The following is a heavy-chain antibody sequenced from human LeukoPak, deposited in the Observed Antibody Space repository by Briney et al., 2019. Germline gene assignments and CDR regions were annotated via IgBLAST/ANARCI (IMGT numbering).Heavy chain of an antibody. J-gene: IGHJ4*02. CDR1: GFTLSSYA. V-gene: IGHV3-23*01. CDR2: VDLGGGGT. CDR3: AKQSAGSAAWYSLHYDF. D-gene: IGHD6-13*01. Sequence: PGGSLRLSCAASGFTLSSYAMTWVRQAPGRGLEWVSSVDLGGGGTYYADSVKGRFTISGDNSKDTLYLQMDGLRAEDTAVYFCAKQSAGSAAWYSLHYDFWGQGTLVTVSS.